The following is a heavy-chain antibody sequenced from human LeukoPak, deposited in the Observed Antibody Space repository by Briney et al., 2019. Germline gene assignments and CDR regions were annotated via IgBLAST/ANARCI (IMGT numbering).Heavy chain of an antibody. CDR1: GYSFTNYW. Sequence: GQSLKISCKASGYSFTNYWIGWVRQMPGKGLEWMGIIYPGTSDTKYSPSFQGHVTVSADKSITTAYLQWSSLKASDTAMYYCARAWYSSSWYYFDPWGQGTLVTVSP. CDR2: IYPGTSDT. V-gene: IGHV5-51*01. D-gene: IGHD6-13*01. J-gene: IGHJ5*02. CDR3: ARAWYSSSWYYFDP.